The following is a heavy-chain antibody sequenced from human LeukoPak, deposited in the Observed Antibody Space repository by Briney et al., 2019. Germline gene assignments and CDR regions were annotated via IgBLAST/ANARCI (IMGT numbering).Heavy chain of an antibody. Sequence: ASVKVSCKASGGTFSSYAISWVRQAPGQGLEWMGGIIPIFGTANYAQKFQGRVTITADESTSTAYMELSSLRAEDTAVYYCARESHSKNAFDYWGQGTLVTVSS. CDR1: GGTFSSYA. J-gene: IGHJ4*02. CDR3: ARESHSKNAFDY. D-gene: IGHD4-4*01. CDR2: IIPIFGTA. V-gene: IGHV1-69*13.